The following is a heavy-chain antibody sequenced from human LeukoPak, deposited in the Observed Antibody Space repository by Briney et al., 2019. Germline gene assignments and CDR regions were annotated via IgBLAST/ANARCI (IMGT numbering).Heavy chain of an antibody. CDR1: GFTFDDYG. J-gene: IGHJ4*02. CDR2: INWNGAGT. D-gene: IGHD2-21*01. Sequence: GGSLRLSCATSGFTFDDYGMSWVRQAPGKGLEWVSGINWNGAGTGYADSVKGRFTISRDNAKNSLYLQMNSLRAEDTAVYYCARSGGDYYFDYWGQGTLVTVSS. V-gene: IGHV3-20*04. CDR3: ARSGGDYYFDY.